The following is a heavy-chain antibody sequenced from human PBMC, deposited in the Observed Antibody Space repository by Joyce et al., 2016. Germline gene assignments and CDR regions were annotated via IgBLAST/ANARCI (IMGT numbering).Heavy chain of an antibody. CDR3: ARVTSSAAYYESAAGFDY. D-gene: IGHD3-22*01. Sequence: QVQLVESEGGVVQPGRSLRLSCTASGFTFNIYAMHGVRLAPGKGLEWVAGISYDGGNTFYLDSVKGRFTSSRDNSRYTLYLQMNSLRADDTAIYYCARVTSSAAYYESAAGFDYWGQGTLVTVSS. CDR1: GFTFNIYA. V-gene: IGHV3-30-3*01. CDR2: ISYDGGNT. J-gene: IGHJ4*02.